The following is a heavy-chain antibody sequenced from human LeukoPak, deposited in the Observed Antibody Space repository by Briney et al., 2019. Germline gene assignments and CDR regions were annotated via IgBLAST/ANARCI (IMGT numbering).Heavy chain of an antibody. Sequence: PRGSLRLSCAASGFTVSSNYMSWVRQAPGKGLEWVSVIYSGGSTYYADSVKGRFTISRDNAKNSLYLQMNSLRAEDTAVYYCARGYYGSGSYVDYWGQGTLVTVSS. V-gene: IGHV3-66*01. J-gene: IGHJ4*02. D-gene: IGHD3-10*01. CDR2: IYSGGST. CDR3: ARGYYGSGSYVDY. CDR1: GFTVSSNY.